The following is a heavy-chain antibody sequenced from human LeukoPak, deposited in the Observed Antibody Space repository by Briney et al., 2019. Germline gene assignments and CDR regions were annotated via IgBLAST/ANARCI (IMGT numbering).Heavy chain of an antibody. CDR2: IYYSGST. Sequence: PSETLSLTCTVSGGSISSGGYYWSWIRQHPGKGLEWIGYIYYSGSTYYNPSLKSRVTISVDTSKNQFSLKLSSVTAADTAVYNCASGPLTSPYFDYWGQGTLVTVSS. CDR3: ASGPLTSPYFDY. J-gene: IGHJ4*02. CDR1: GGSISSGGYY. V-gene: IGHV4-31*03. D-gene: IGHD2-21*02.